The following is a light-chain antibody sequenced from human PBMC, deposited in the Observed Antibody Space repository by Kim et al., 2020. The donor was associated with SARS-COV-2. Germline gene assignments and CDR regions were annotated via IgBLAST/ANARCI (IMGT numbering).Light chain of an antibody. V-gene: IGLV4-69*01. CDR1: SGHSTYA. CDR2: VNSDGSH. J-gene: IGLJ2*01. Sequence: PVLTQSPSASASLGASVKLTCILSSGHSTYAIAWHQQQPEQGPRYLMRVNSDGSHTKGDGIPDRFSGSGSGAERYLIISSLQSEDEADYYCQTWGTGIRVFGGGTQLTVL. CDR3: QTWGTGIRV.